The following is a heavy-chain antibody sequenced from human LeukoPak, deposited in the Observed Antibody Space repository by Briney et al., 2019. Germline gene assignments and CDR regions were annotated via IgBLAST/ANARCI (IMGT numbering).Heavy chain of an antibody. V-gene: IGHV4-34*01. CDR3: AELGITMIGGV. CDR1: VGSYSGYY. Sequence: SETLSLTCAVYVGSYSGYYWSWIRQPPGKGLEWIGEIKHSGSTNYNPSLKSRVTILVDTSKNQFSLKLSSVTAADTAVYYCAELGITMIGGVWGKGTTVTISS. J-gene: IGHJ6*04. CDR2: IKHSGST. D-gene: IGHD3-10*02.